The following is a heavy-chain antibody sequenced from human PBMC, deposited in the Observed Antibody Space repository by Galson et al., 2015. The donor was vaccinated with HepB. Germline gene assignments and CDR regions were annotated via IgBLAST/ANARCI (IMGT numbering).Heavy chain of an antibody. J-gene: IGHJ6*03. Sequence: SLRLSCAASGFTFSSYSMNWVRQAPGKGLEWVSSISSSSSYIYYADSVKGRFTISRDNSKNTLYLQMNSLRAEDTAVYYCARDLRNGYPGYYYYYMDVWGKGTTVTVSS. V-gene: IGHV3-21*01. CDR3: ARDLRNGYPGYYYYYMDV. CDR1: GFTFSSYS. D-gene: IGHD5-18*01. CDR2: ISSSSSYI.